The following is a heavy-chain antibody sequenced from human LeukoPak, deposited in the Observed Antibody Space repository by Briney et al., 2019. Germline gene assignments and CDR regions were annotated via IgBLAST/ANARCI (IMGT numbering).Heavy chain of an antibody. Sequence: GGSLRLSCAASGFTVSSNYMSWVRQAPGEGLEWVSVVYSGGSTYYADSVKGRFTISRDNSKNTLYLQMNSLRAEDTAVYYCARSQYYGDYVGYWGQGTLVTVSS. V-gene: IGHV3-66*02. CDR2: VYSGGST. D-gene: IGHD4-17*01. CDR1: GFTVSSNY. CDR3: ARSQYYGDYVGY. J-gene: IGHJ4*02.